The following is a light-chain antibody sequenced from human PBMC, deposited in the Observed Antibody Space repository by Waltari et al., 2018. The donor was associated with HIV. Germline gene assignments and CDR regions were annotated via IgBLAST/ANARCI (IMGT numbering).Light chain of an antibody. CDR3: AAWDDSLNGYV. J-gene: IGLJ1*01. CDR1: SSNIGGNT. CDR2: SDN. V-gene: IGLV1-44*01. Sequence: QSVLTQPPSASGTPGQRVTISCSGSSSNIGGNTVNWYQQLPGTAPKLIIYSDNQRPSGVPDRFAGSKSGTSASLAISGLHSEDEADYYCAAWDDSLNGYVFGPGTKVTVL.